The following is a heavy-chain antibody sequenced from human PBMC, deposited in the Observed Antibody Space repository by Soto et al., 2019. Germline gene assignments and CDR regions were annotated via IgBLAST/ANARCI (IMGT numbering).Heavy chain of an antibody. V-gene: IGHV3-30-3*01. J-gene: IGHJ2*01. CDR2: ISYDGSNK. CDR1: GFTFSSYA. Sequence: QVQLVESGGGVVQPGRSLRLSCAAAGFTFSSYAMHWVRQAPGKGLEWVAVISYDGSNKYYADSVKDRFTISRDNSRNTLYRQMNSLRSEDTAVYYCARDDTDYLGSLGFDLWGRGTLVTVSS. CDR3: ARDDTDYLGSLGFDL. D-gene: IGHD3-10*01.